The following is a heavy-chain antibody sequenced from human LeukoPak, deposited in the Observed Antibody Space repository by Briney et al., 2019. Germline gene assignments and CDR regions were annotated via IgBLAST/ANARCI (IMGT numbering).Heavy chain of an antibody. V-gene: IGHV1-46*01. CDR2: INPSVGST. D-gene: IGHD1-20*01. CDR1: GSTFTSYY. CDR3: AREGRGTYKPPTDY. J-gene: IGHJ4*02. Sequence: GALRKLCSTASGSTFTSYYMNCVRQAARHRLKCLGIINPSVGSTSYAQKFQCRVTMTRDTSTSTVYIELSSLRSEDMAVYYGAREGRGTYKPPTDYWGQRTLVTVS.